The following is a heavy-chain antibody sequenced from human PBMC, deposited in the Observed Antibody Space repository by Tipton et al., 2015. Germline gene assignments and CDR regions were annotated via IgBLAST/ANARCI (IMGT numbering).Heavy chain of an antibody. CDR1: SDSISKYY. Sequence: LRLSCSVSSDSISKYYWSWIRQPPGKELEWIGYIQYSGSTNYNPSLKSRVTISVDTSKTQFSLKMSSVTASDTAVYYRARARGRHGGLFDSWGQGILVTVSS. CDR2: IQYSGST. D-gene: IGHD4-23*01. CDR3: ARARGRHGGLFDS. V-gene: IGHV4-59*01. J-gene: IGHJ4*02.